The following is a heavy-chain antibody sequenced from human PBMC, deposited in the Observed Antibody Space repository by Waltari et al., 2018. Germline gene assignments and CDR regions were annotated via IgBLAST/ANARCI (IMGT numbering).Heavy chain of an antibody. J-gene: IGHJ4*02. CDR3: ARVSTTVTNSPLFDY. CDR2: VSGSSSYI. D-gene: IGHD4-17*01. V-gene: IGHV3-21*01. CDR1: GFTFSSYT. Sequence: EGEEEEAGGGMVKPGGYMRLSCAASGFTFSSYTMNWVRQAPGKGLEWVSFVSGSSSYIYYADSVKGRFTISRDNAKNSLYLEMNSLRVEDTAVYYCARVSTTVTNSPLFDYWGQGTLVTVSS.